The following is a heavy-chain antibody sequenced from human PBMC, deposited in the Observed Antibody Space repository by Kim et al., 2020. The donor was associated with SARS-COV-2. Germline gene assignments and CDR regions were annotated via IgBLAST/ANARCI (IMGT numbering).Heavy chain of an antibody. V-gene: IGHV1-2*02. D-gene: IGHD1-20*01. Sequence: ASVKVSCKASGYTFTDYFIHWVRQAPGQGLEWMGWINTDSGATNYAQKFQGRVTMTRDTSISTAYMELSRPRSNDTAVYYCARDRITGRGPLELYYYYGMDVWGQGTTVTVSS. CDR2: INTDSGAT. CDR1: GYTFTDYF. CDR3: ARDRITGRGPLELYYYYGMDV. J-gene: IGHJ6*02.